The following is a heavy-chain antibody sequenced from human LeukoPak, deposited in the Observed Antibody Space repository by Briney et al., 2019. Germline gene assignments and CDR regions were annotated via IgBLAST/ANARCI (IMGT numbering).Heavy chain of an antibody. CDR3: VRSARRGDF. D-gene: IGHD6-6*01. J-gene: IGHJ4*02. Sequence: GGSLRLSCAVSGFTFSDQYMSWIRQAPGKGLEYLPYISGSGSDISYADSVKGRFTISRDNAKNSLYLQMNSLRVEDTAMYYCVRSARRGDFWGQGTLVTVSS. CDR1: GFTFSDQY. V-gene: IGHV3-11*01. CDR2: ISGSGSDI.